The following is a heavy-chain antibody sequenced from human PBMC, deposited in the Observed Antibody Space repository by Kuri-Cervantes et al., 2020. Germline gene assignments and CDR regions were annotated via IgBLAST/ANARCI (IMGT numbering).Heavy chain of an antibody. CDR2: ISAYNGNT. CDR3: AIPGDIELRYYYYYMDV. J-gene: IGHJ6*03. V-gene: IGHV1-18*01. Sequence: ASVKVSCKASGYTFTSYGISWVRQAPGQGLEWMGWISAYNGNTNYAQKLQGRVTITTDESTSTAYMELSSLRSEDTAVYYCAIPGDIELRYYYYYMDVWGKGTTVTVSS. D-gene: IGHD2-8*01. CDR1: GYTFTSYG.